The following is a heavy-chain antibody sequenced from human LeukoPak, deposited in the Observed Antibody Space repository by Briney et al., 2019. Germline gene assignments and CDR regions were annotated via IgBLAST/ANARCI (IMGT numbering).Heavy chain of an antibody. J-gene: IGHJ4*02. CDR2: INPNSGGT. D-gene: IGHD3-16*01. V-gene: IGHV1-2*02. CDR1: GYTFTGYY. Sequence: GATVKVSCKASGYTFTGYYMHRVRQAPGQGLEWMGWINPNSGGTNYAQKFQGRVTMTRDTSISTAYMELSRLRSDDTAVYYCASGSTLFEYYFDYWGQGTLVTVSS. CDR3: ASGSTLFEYYFDY.